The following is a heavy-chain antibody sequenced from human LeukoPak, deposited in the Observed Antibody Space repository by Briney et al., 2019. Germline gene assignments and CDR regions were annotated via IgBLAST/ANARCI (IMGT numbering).Heavy chain of an antibody. V-gene: IGHV4-39*01. J-gene: IGHJ5*02. CDR2: VYYSGRT. CDR3: ARQRGDEYYYETIGYDYVGSQFDP. Sequence: ETLSLTCTVSGGSVTTSSYYWGWIRQPPGKGLEWIGSVYYSGRTYYNPSLKSQVTISVDTSKNQFSLKLSSVTAADTAVYYCARQRGDEYYYETIGYDYVGSQFDPWGQGTLVTVSS. CDR1: GGSVTTSSYY. D-gene: IGHD3-22*01.